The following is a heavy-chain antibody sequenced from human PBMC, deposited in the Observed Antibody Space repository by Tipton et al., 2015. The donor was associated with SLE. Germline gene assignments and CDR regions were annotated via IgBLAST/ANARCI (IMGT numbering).Heavy chain of an antibody. Sequence: TLSLTCTVSGYSISSGYYWGWIRQPPGKGLEWIGTIYHSGSIYYNPSLKSRVTISVDTSKNQFSLKLNSVTAADTAVYYCAVGYCSSVSCQRESFQHWGQGTLVPVSS. CDR1: GYSISSGYY. CDR3: AVGYCSSVSCQRESFQH. J-gene: IGHJ1*01. D-gene: IGHD2-2*01. CDR2: IYHSGSI. V-gene: IGHV4-38-2*02.